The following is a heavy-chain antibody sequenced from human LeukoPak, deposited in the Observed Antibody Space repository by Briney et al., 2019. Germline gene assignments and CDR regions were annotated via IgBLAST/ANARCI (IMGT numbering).Heavy chain of an antibody. CDR3: AKDQRYYGSGSYFDY. J-gene: IGHJ4*02. D-gene: IGHD3-10*01. CDR1: GFTFSSYG. Sequence: GRSLRLSCAASGFTFSSYGMHWVRQAPGKGLEWVAVISYDGSKKYYADSVKGRFTISRDNSKNTLYLQMNSLRAEDATVYYCAKDQRYYGSGSYFDYWGQGTLVTVSS. CDR2: ISYDGSKK. V-gene: IGHV3-30*18.